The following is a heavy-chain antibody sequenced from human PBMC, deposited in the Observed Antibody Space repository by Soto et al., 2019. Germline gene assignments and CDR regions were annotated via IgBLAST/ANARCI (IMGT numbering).Heavy chain of an antibody. CDR3: VTGWSEY. D-gene: IGHD2-8*01. CDR1: EFTFSSSW. Sequence: GGSLRLSYIVSEFTFSSSWMHWVRQGPGKGLVWLSRMNSDGSIINYADSVKGRFTTSRDNAKNMLYLQMNSLRAEVTALYYCVTGWSEYRDQGTLVTVSS. CDR2: MNSDGSII. J-gene: IGHJ4*02. V-gene: IGHV3-74*01.